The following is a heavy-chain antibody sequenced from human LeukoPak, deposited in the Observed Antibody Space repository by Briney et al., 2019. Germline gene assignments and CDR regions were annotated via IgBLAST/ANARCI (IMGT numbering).Heavy chain of an antibody. CDR3: VGRHGDGSYGMDV. CDR2: IIPILGIA. V-gene: IGHV1-69*04. Sequence: SVKVSCKASGGTFSSYAISWVRQAPGQGLEWMGRIIPILGIANYAQKFQGRVTITADKSTSTAYMELSSLRSEDTAVYYCVGRHGDGSYGMDVWGQGTTVTVSS. D-gene: IGHD4-17*01. J-gene: IGHJ6*02. CDR1: GGTFSSYA.